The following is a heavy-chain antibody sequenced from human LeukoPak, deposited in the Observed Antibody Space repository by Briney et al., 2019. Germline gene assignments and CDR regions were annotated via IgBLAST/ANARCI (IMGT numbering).Heavy chain of an antibody. D-gene: IGHD1-26*01. CDR2: INPSSGST. J-gene: IGHJ5*02. CDR3: ARDNSVGDNAWWFDP. CDR1: GYTFTSYY. V-gene: IGHV1-46*01. Sequence: ASVKVSCKASGYTFTSYYMHWVRQAPGQGLEWMGIINPSSGSTSYAQKFQGRVTMTRDMSTSTDYMELSSLRSEDTAIYYCARDNSVGDNAWWFDPWGQGTLVTVSS.